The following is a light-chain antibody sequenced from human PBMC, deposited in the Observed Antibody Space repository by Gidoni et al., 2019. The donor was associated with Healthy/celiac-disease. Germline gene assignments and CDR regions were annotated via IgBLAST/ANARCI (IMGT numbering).Light chain of an antibody. Sequence: QSVLPQPPSVSAAPGQKVTISCSGSSSNIGNNYVSWYQQLPGTSPKLLIYDNKKRPSVIPDRFSGSKSGTSATLGITGLQTGDEADYYCGTWDSSLSAVVFGGGTKLTVL. V-gene: IGLV1-51*01. J-gene: IGLJ2*01. CDR2: DNK. CDR1: SSNIGNNY. CDR3: GTWDSSLSAVV.